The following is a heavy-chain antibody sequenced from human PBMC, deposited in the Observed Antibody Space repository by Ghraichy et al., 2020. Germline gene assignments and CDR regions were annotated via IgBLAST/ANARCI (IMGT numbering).Heavy chain of an antibody. J-gene: IGHJ4*02. CDR1: GFTFSNAW. CDR3: ATVDY. Sequence: GESLNISCAASGFTFSNAWMSWVRQAPGKGLEWVGRIKSKTDGGKTDYAAPVKGRFTISRDDSKNTLYLEMNSLKNEDTAVYYCATVDYWGQGTLVTVSS. CDR2: IKSKTDGGKT. V-gene: IGHV3-15*01.